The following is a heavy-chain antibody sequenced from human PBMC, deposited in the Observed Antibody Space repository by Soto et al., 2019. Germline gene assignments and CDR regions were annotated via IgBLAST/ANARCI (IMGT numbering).Heavy chain of an antibody. D-gene: IGHD3-10*01. CDR3: ARGGTMALDY. CDR1: GFTVSSNY. Sequence: EVQLVESGGGLVQPGGSLRLSCAASGFTVSSNYMSWVRQAPGKGLEWVSVIYSGGSTYYADSVKGRFTISRDSSKNTLYLQMSSRRAGDTAVYYWARGGTMALDYWGQGTLVTVSS. J-gene: IGHJ4*02. V-gene: IGHV3-66*01. CDR2: IYSGGST.